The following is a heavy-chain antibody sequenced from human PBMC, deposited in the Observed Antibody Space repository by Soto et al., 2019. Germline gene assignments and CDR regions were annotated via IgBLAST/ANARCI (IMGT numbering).Heavy chain of an antibody. CDR1: GGSISSTDHY. CDR3: ARLVFHCLRGSCDDYSFYGLDV. Sequence: SETLSLTCTVSGGSISSTDHYWGWVRQPPGKGLEWLGSIYFAGSTFHNPALKSRATISVDTSRNQFSLRLTTVTASDTAVYYCARLVFHCLRGSCDDYSFYGLDVWGQGPTVT. J-gene: IGHJ6*02. CDR2: IYFAGST. V-gene: IGHV4-39*01. D-gene: IGHD2-15*01.